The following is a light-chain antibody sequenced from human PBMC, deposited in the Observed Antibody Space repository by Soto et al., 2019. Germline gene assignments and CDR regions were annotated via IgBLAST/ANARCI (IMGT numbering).Light chain of an antibody. CDR3: SSYTGRSTRV. CDR2: EVS. V-gene: IGLV2-14*01. Sequence: QSALAQPASVSGCPGQSITISCTGTSSDFGGYNYVSWYQHHPGKAPKLIIYEVSNRPSGVSNRFSGSKSGNTASLTISGLQAEDEADYYCSSYTGRSTRVFGTGTKVTVL. J-gene: IGLJ1*01. CDR1: SSDFGGYNY.